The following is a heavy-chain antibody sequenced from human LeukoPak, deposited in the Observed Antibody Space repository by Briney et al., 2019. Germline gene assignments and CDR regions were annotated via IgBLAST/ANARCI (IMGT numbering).Heavy chain of an antibody. J-gene: IGHJ5*02. Sequence: AGGSLRLSCAASGFTFSSYAMHWVRQAPGKGLEWVAVISYDGSNKYYADSVKGRFTISRDNSKNTLYLQMNSLRSEDTAVYYCARDGKIFGVVSRPPAFDPWGQGTLVTVSS. CDR3: ARDGKIFGVVSRPPAFDP. CDR1: GFTFSSYA. D-gene: IGHD3-3*01. V-gene: IGHV3-30-3*01. CDR2: ISYDGSNK.